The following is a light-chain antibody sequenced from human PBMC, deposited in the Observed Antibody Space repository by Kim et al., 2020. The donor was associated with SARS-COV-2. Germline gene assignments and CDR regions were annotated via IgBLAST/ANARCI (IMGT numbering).Light chain of an antibody. CDR1: QSVASNY. V-gene: IGKV3-20*01. J-gene: IGKJ2*02. Sequence: FAPGETATLSCRASQSVASNYLAWYQQKPGQAPRLLIFDASTRATGISDRFSGSGSGTDFSLTISRLEPEDFAVYYCQQYGTSPCTFGQGTKLDI. CDR2: DAS. CDR3: QQYGTSPCT.